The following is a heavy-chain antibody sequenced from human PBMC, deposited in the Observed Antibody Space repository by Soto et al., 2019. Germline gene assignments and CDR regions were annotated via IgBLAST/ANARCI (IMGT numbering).Heavy chain of an antibody. CDR2: ISYDGSNK. CDR3: AKDHLRGVRGGIIYYYGIDV. Sequence: QVQLVESGGGVVQPGRSLRLSCAASGFTFSSYGMHWVRQAPGKGLEWVAVISYDGSNKYYADSVKGRFTISRDNSKNTLYREMNSLRAEDTAVYYCAKDHLRGVRGGIIYYYGIDVWGEGTTVFVSS. V-gene: IGHV3-30*18. CDR1: GFTFSSYG. J-gene: IGHJ6*01. D-gene: IGHD3-10*01.